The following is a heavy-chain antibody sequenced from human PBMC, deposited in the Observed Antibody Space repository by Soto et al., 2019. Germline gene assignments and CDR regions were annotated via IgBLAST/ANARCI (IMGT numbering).Heavy chain of an antibody. J-gene: IGHJ3*02. Sequence: QVQLQESGPGLVKPSETLSLTCTVSGGSISPYFWSWIRQPAGKGLEWIGRMYATGTTNYNPSLKSRFSMSIDTSENQFSLKLRSVTAADTAVYYCARDGGYTGYEQGNPFDIWGQGTMVSVSS. V-gene: IGHV4-4*07. CDR3: ARDGGYTGYEQGNPFDI. CDR1: GGSISPYF. D-gene: IGHD5-12*01. CDR2: MYATGTT.